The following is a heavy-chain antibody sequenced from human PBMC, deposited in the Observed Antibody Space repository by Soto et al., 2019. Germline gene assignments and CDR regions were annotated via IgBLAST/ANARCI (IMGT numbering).Heavy chain of an antibody. V-gene: IGHV1-69*18. CDR3: DGYYYNTRCYYYDY. Sequence: QVQLVQSGAEVKKPGSSVKVSCKASGGTFSSFAISWVRQAPGQGLEWMARIIPIFDTANYAQKFQGRVTITADESTSTAYMTLSSLRSEDTAVYYCDGYYYNTRCYYYDYWGQGTLVTVSS. CDR2: IIPIFDTA. J-gene: IGHJ4*02. CDR1: GGTFSSFA. D-gene: IGHD3-22*01.